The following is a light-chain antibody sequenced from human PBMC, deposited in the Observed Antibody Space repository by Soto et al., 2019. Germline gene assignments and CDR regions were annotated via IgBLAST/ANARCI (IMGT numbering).Light chain of an antibody. Sequence: DIQMTQSPSTLSASVGDRFTITCRASQSISTWLAWYQQKPGKAPSVLIFKAFELESGVPSRFSGSGSGTEFTLTISSLQPDDVATYYCQQYNTYGSVWTLGQGMKVDIK. CDR3: QQYNTYGSVWT. V-gene: IGKV1-5*03. CDR1: QSISTW. J-gene: IGKJ1*01. CDR2: KAF.